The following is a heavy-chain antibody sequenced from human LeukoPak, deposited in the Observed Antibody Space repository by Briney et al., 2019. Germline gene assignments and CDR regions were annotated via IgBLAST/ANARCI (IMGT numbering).Heavy chain of an antibody. J-gene: IGHJ6*03. CDR2: INHSGST. CDR3: ARSKYYYGSGRFRGYYMDV. D-gene: IGHD3-10*01. V-gene: IGHV4-34*01. Sequence: SETLSLTCAVYGGSFSGYYWSWIRQPPGKGLEWIGEINHSGSTNYNPSLKSRVTISVDTSKNQFSLKLNSVTAADTAVYYCARSKYYYGSGRFRGYYMDVWGKGTTVTISS. CDR1: GGSFSGYY.